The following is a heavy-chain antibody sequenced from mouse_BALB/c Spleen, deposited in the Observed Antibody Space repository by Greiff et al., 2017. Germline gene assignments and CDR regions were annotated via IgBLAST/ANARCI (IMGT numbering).Heavy chain of an antibody. CDR2: IYPYNGGT. CDR3: ARFYDYDEWFAY. V-gene: IGHV1S29*02. Sequence: EVQLQQSGPELVKPGASVKISCKASGYTFTDYNMHWVKQSHGKSLEWIGYIYPYNGGTGYNQKFKSKATLTVDNSSSTAYMELRSLTSEDSAVYYCARFYDYDEWFAYWGQGTLVTVSA. J-gene: IGHJ3*01. D-gene: IGHD2-4*01. CDR1: GYTFTDYN.